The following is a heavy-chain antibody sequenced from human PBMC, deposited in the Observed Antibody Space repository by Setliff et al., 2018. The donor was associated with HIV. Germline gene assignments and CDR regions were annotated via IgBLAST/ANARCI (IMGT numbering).Heavy chain of an antibody. CDR1: GFTFSSYE. D-gene: IGHD3-16*01. CDR3: ARGPYTIDY. CDR2: ISSSGSTI. Sequence: LRLSCAASGFTFSSYEMNWVRQAPGKGLEWVSYISSSGSTIYYADSVKGRFTISRDNAKNSLYLQMNSLRAEDTAVYYCARGPYTIDYWGQGTLVTVSS. J-gene: IGHJ4*02. V-gene: IGHV3-48*03.